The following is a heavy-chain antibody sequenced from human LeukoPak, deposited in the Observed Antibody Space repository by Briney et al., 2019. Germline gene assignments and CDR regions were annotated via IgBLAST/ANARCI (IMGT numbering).Heavy chain of an antibody. CDR3: ARVTFRYSSGYGY. CDR1: GYTFTGYY. J-gene: IGHJ4*02. D-gene: IGHD6-19*01. Sequence: ASVKVSCKASGYTFTGYYMHWVRQAPGQGLEWMGWINPNSGGTNYAQKFRGRVTMTRDTSISTAYMELSRLRSDDTAVYYCARVTFRYSSGYGYWGQGTLVTVSS. V-gene: IGHV1-2*02. CDR2: INPNSGGT.